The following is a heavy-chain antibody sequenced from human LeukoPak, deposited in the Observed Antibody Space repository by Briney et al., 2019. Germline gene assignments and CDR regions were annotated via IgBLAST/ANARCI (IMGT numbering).Heavy chain of an antibody. V-gene: IGHV4-59*01. CDR2: INSSGAT. D-gene: IGHD6-19*01. J-gene: IGHJ4*02. CDR3: ARHSSGWHLDF. CDR1: RGSFNGYY. Sequence: SETLSLTCSVSRGSFNGYYWSWIRQPPGQGLEWIGGINSSGATYFNPSLKSRALMSIDTSINQLSLRLYSVTAADTAIYYCARHSSGWHLDFWGRGTLVTVSS.